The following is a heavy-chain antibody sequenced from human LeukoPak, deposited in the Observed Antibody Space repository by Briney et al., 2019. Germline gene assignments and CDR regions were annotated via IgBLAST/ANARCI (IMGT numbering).Heavy chain of an antibody. CDR1: GFTFSNYA. V-gene: IGHV3-23*01. CDR2: ISGSGGSR. CDR3: AKEDGKVAGSLRYSDY. J-gene: IGHJ4*02. D-gene: IGHD6-19*01. Sequence: GSLRLSCAASGFTFSNYAVSWVRQAPGKGLEWVSGISGSGGSRDYADPVKGRFTISRDNSKNTLYLQMSSLRAEDTAVYYCAKEDGKVAGSLRYSDYWGQGTLVTVSS.